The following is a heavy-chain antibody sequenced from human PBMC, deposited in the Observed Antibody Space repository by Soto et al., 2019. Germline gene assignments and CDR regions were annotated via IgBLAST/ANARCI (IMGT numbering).Heavy chain of an antibody. CDR1: GGSFSGYY. J-gene: IGHJ6*02. V-gene: IGHV4-34*01. CDR2: INHSGST. D-gene: IGHD6-13*01. CDR3: ARGKFDLAAAGSLYYYYYYGMDV. Sequence: PSETLSLTCAVYGGSFSGYYWSWIRQPPGKWLEWIGEINHSGSTNYNPSLKSRVTISVDTSKNQFSLKLSSVTAADTAVYYCARGKFDLAAAGSLYYYYYYGMDVWGQGXTVTVYS.